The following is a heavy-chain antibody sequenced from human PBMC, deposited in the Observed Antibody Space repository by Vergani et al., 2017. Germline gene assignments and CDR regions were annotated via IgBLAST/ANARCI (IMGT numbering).Heavy chain of an antibody. D-gene: IGHD2-2*01. CDR2: IYPGDSDT. Sequence: EVQLVQSGAEVKKPGESLKISCKGSGYSFTSYWIGWVRQMPGKGLEWMGIIYPGDSDTRYSPSFQGQVTISADKSISTAYLQWSSLKASDTAMYYCARRDGMDCSSTSCPKPPWDYYGMDVWGQGTTVTVSS. CDR1: GYSFTSYW. J-gene: IGHJ6*02. V-gene: IGHV5-51*01. CDR3: ARRDGMDCSSTSCPKPPWDYYGMDV.